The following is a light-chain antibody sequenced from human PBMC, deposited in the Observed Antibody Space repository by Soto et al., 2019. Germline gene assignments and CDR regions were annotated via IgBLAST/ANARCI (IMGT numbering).Light chain of an antibody. CDR2: GAS. J-gene: IGKJ2*01. CDR1: QSVSSN. Sequence: EIVMTQSPATLSVSPGERATLSCRASQSVSSNLAWYQQKPGQAPRLLIYGASTRATGIPARFSGSGSGTEFTPTTSSLQSEDFAVSYCQQYNNWPLYTFGQGTKLEIK. V-gene: IGKV3-15*01. CDR3: QQYNNWPLYT.